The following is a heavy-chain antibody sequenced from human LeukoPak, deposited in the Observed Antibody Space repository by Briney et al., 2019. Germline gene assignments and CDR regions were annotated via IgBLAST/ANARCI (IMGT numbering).Heavy chain of an antibody. CDR1: GFTFSHYG. CDR3: ARDGGPLERYYYGSGSASPFDY. D-gene: IGHD3-10*01. J-gene: IGHJ4*02. Sequence: GGSLRLSCATSGFTFSHYGMNWVRQAPGKGLEWVSSISSSSSYIYYADSVKGRFTISRDNAKNSLYLQMNSLRAEDTAVYYCARDGGPLERYYYGSGSASPFDYWGQGTLVTVSS. V-gene: IGHV3-21*01. CDR2: ISSSSSYI.